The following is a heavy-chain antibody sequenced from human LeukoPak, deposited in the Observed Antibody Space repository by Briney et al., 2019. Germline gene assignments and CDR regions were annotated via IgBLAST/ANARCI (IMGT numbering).Heavy chain of an antibody. CDR1: GFTFRNYW. V-gene: IGHV3-7*04. Sequence: PGGSLRLSCASSGFTFRNYWMSWVRQAPGKGLEWVANIKEDGSEKSYVDSVKGRFIISRDNAKNSLYLQMNSLRAEDTAVYYCARDSWYSSDYWGQGTLVTVSS. D-gene: IGHD6-13*01. CDR3: ARDSWYSSDY. CDR2: IKEDGSEK. J-gene: IGHJ4*02.